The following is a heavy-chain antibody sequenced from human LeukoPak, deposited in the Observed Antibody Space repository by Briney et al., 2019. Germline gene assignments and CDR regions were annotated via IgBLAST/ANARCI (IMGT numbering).Heavy chain of an antibody. Sequence: PGGSLRLSCTASGFTFRTYWMSWVRQAPGKGLEWVASIKRDASEKYYVDSVKGRFTISRDNAKNSLYLQMNSLRAEDTAVYYCARSFAYWGQGTLVTVSS. J-gene: IGHJ4*02. CDR3: ARSFAY. CDR2: IKRDASEK. V-gene: IGHV3-7*01. CDR1: GFTFRTYW.